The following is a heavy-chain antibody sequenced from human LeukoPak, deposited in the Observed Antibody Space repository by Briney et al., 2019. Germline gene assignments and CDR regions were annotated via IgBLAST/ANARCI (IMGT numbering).Heavy chain of an antibody. V-gene: IGHV4-59*01. CDR2: IYYSGSI. J-gene: IGHJ4*02. D-gene: IGHD1-1*01. CDR1: GGSISSYY. Sequence: PSETLSLICTVSGGSISSYYWSWIRQRPGKGLEWIGYIYYSGSINYNPSLKSRVTISVDTSKNQFSLKVSSVTAADTAVYYCARGNWYLDYWGQGTLVTVSS. CDR3: ARGNWYLDY.